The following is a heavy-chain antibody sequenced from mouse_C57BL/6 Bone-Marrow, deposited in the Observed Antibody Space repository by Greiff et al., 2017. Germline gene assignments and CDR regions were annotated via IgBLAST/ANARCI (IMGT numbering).Heavy chain of an antibody. CDR1: GYTFTSYW. Sequence: VQLQQPGAELVKPGTSVKLSCKASGYTFTSYWMQWVKQRPGQGLEWIGEIDPSASYTNYNQKFKGKATLTVDTSSSTAYMQLSSLTSEDSAVYYGASASGTWFAYWGQGTLVTVSA. CDR2: IDPSASYT. CDR3: ASASGTWFAY. J-gene: IGHJ3*01. V-gene: IGHV1-50*01. D-gene: IGHD6-1*01.